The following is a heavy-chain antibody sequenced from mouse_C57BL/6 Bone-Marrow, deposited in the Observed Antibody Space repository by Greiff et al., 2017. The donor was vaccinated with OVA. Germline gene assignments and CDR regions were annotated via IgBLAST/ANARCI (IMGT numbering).Heavy chain of an antibody. CDR3: ARSGGYYVWYFDY. V-gene: IGHV1-78*01. J-gene: IGHJ2*01. Sequence: QVQLKESGAELVRPGASVKLSCKASGYTFTDYYINWMKQRPEQGLEWIGYIYPRDGSTKYNETFKGKATLTADKSSSTAYMQLNSLTSEDSAVYFCARSGGYYVWYFDYWGQGTTLTVSS. CDR1: GYTFTDYY. CDR2: IYPRDGST. D-gene: IGHD2-3*01.